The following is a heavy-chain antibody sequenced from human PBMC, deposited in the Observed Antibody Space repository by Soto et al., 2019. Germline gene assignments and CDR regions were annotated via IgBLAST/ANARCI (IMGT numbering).Heavy chain of an antibody. CDR3: AATGGHYFGLDV. CDR2: INPNSGGT. D-gene: IGHD2-8*02. J-gene: IGHJ6*02. CDR1: GYTFTGYY. V-gene: IGHV1-2*02. Sequence: ASVKVSCKASGYTFTGYYMHWVRQAPGQGLEWMGWINPNSGGTNYAQKFQGRVTMTVDTSTTTAFLEVRSLTSDDSGTYFCAATGGHYFGLDVWGQGTTVTVSS.